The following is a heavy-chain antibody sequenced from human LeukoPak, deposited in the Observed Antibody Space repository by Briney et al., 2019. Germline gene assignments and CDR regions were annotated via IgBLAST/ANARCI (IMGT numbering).Heavy chain of an antibody. D-gene: IGHD6-19*01. J-gene: IGHJ6*03. CDR1: GLTFSSYD. CDR2: IRPSGDNT. V-gene: IGHV3-21*01. CDR3: VRDQWLAYNYYMDV. Sequence: GGSLRLSCAASGLTFSSYDMTWVRQAPGRGLEWVSSIRPSGDNTYYGDSVKGRFTISRHNAKNSLYLQMNSLRAEDTAVYFCVRDQWLAYNYYMDVWGKGTTVTVSS.